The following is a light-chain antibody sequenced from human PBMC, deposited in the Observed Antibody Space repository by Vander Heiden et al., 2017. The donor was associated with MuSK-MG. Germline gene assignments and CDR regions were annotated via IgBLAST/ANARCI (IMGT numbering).Light chain of an antibody. V-gene: IGKV1-39*01. CDR1: QSISSY. CDR3: QQSYSTQA. CDR2: AAS. J-gene: IGKJ3*01. Sequence: DIQMTQSPSSLSASVGDRVTITCRASQSISSYLNWYQQKPGKAPKLLIYAASSLQSGVPSRFSGSGSGTDFTLTISSLQPEDFATYYCQQSYSTQAFGPGTKVXIK.